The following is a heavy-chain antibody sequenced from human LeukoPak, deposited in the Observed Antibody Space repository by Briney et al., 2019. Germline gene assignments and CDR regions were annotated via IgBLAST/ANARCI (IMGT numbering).Heavy chain of an antibody. V-gene: IGHV1-8*03. CDR1: GYTFTSYD. J-gene: IGHJ5*02. CDR2: MNPNSGNT. CDR3: ARGAGGRARNWFDP. Sequence: GASVKVSCKAPGYTFTSYDINWVRQATGQGLEWMGWMNPNSGNTGYAQKFQGRVTITRNTSISTAYMELSSLRSEDTAVYYCARGAGGRARNWFDPWGQGTLVTVSS. D-gene: IGHD1-14*01.